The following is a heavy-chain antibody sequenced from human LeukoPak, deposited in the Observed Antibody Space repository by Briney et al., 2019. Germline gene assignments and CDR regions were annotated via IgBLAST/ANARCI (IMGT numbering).Heavy chain of an antibody. V-gene: IGHV3-48*03. CDR1: GFTFSSYE. CDR3: ARDPAPSPDFWSYYYGMDV. Sequence: GGSLRLSCAASGFTFSSYEMNWVRQAPGKGLEWVSYISSSGSTIYYADSVKGRFTISRDNAKNSLYLQMNSLRAEDTAVYYCARDPAPSPDFWSYYYGMDVWGQGTTVTVSS. CDR2: ISSSGSTI. J-gene: IGHJ6*02. D-gene: IGHD3-3*01.